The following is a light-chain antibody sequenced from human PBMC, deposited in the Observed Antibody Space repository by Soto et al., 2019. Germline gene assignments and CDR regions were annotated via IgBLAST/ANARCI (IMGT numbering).Light chain of an antibody. CDR1: SSNIGSKN. CDR3: AAWDASLNGPHVL. CDR2: SDN. J-gene: IGLJ2*01. V-gene: IGLV1-44*01. Sequence: QSVLTQPPSASGTPGQRVTISCTGSSSNIGSKNVNWYQQLPGTAPKLLIYSDNQRPSGVPGRFSGSKSGTSASLAISGLQSEDEADYYCAAWDASLNGPHVLFGGGTKLTVL.